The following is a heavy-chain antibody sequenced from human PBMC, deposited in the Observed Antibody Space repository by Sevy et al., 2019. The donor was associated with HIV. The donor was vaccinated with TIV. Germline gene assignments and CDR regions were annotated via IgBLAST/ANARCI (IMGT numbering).Heavy chain of an antibody. J-gene: IGHJ4*02. Sequence: GGSLRLSCAASGFTFSSYWMHWVRQAPGKGLVWVSRINSDGSSTSYADSVKGRFTISRDNAKNTLYLQTNSLRAEDTAVYYCARGYTTVRGVIRYWGQGTLVTVSS. D-gene: IGHD3-10*01. CDR3: ARGYTTVRGVIRY. CDR1: GFTFSSYW. CDR2: INSDGSST. V-gene: IGHV3-74*01.